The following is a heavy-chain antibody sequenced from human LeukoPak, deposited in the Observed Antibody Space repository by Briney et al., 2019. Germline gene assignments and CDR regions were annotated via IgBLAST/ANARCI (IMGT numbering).Heavy chain of an antibody. Sequence: SETLSLTCTVSGGSISSYYWTWIRQPPGKGLEWIGYIYYSGNTNYNPSLKSRVTISVHTSKNQFSLKLSSVTAADTAVYYCAREGALAVASAGDYWGQGTLVTVSS. CDR1: GGSISSYY. V-gene: IGHV4-59*12. CDR3: AREGALAVASAGDY. J-gene: IGHJ4*02. D-gene: IGHD6-19*01. CDR2: IYYSGNT.